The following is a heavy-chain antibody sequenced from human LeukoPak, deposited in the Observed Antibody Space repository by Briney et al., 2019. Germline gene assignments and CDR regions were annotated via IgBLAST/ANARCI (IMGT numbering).Heavy chain of an antibody. D-gene: IGHD6-13*01. Sequence: GGSLRLSCAASGFTFSSYWMSWVRQAPGKGQEWVANIKQDGGEKSYVDSVKGRFTISRDNAKNSLYLQMSSLRAEDTAVYYCARDGTAAGLYFDLWGQGTLVTVSS. CDR1: GFTFSSYW. CDR3: ARDGTAAGLYFDL. V-gene: IGHV3-7*01. J-gene: IGHJ4*01. CDR2: IKQDGGEK.